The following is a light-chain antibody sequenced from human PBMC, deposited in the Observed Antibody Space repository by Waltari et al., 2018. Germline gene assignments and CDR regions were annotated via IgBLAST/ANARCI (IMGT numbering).Light chain of an antibody. J-gene: IGLJ2*01. V-gene: IGLV2-23*02. CDR2: DVT. CDR1: STDVGSYSL. Sequence: QSALTQPASVSGSPGQSITISCTGSSTDVGSYSLVSWYQHHPGKAPKLMIYDVTKRPSGVSDRFSGSKSGNTASLTISGLQAEDEADYYCCSYAGSNTFVLFGGGTKLTVL. CDR3: CSYAGSNTFVL.